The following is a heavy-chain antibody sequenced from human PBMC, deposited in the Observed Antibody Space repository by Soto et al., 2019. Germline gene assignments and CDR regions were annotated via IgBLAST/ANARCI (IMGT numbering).Heavy chain of an antibody. CDR2: ISGSGGST. V-gene: IGHV3-23*01. Sequence: GGSLRLSCAASGFTFSSYAMSWVRQAPGKGLEWVSAISGSGGSTYYADSVKGRFTISRDNSKNTLYLQMNSLRAEDTAVYYCAKDYYITMVRGVIDYWGQGTLVTVSS. J-gene: IGHJ4*02. CDR3: AKDYYITMVRGVIDY. CDR1: GFTFSSYA. D-gene: IGHD3-10*01.